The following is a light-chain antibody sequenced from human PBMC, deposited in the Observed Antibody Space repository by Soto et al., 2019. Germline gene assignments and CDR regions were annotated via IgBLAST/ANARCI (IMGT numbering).Light chain of an antibody. CDR1: SSDVGGYNS. CDR3: SSFTSSMTKV. V-gene: IGLV2-14*01. J-gene: IGLJ1*01. CDR2: DVT. Sequence: QSVLTQPASVSGSPGQSITISCTGTSSDVGGYNSVSWYQQHPGKAPKLILYDVTDRPSGVSYRFSGSKSGNTASLTISGLQAADGADYFCSSFTSSMTKVFGSGTRSPS.